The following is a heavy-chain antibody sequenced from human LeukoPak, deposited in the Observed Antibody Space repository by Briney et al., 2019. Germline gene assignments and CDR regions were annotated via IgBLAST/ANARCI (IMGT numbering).Heavy chain of an antibody. Sequence: PGGSLRLSCAASGFTFSSYAISWVRQAPGKGLEWVANIKQDGSQKIYVDSVKGRFTISRDNAKNSLYLQMSGLRAEDTAVYYCSRGPSTTVTHYWGQGTLVTVSS. CDR1: GFTFSSYA. CDR2: IKQDGSQK. J-gene: IGHJ4*02. D-gene: IGHD4-17*01. CDR3: SRGPSTTVTHY. V-gene: IGHV3-7*01.